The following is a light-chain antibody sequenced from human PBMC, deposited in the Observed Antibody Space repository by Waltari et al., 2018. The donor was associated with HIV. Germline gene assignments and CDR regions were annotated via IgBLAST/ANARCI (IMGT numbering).Light chain of an antibody. CDR2: DVT. V-gene: IGLV2-8*01. CDR1: SSDVGGYHY. CDR3: SSYSGSNTLV. J-gene: IGLJ2*01. Sequence: QSALTQPPSASGSPGPSVTIPCTGPSSDVGGYHYVSWYQQLPGRAPKLMIYDVTKRPSRVPDRFSGSKSGNTASLTVSGLQAEDEADYFCSSYSGSNTLVFGGGTRLTVL.